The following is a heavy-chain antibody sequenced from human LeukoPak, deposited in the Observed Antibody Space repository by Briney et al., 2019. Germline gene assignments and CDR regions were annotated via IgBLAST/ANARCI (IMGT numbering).Heavy chain of an antibody. CDR3: ARHVLRIYYDSSGYPRTFDY. CDR2: IYYSGST. D-gene: IGHD3-22*01. V-gene: IGHV4-39*01. CDR1: GGSISSSSYY. Sequence: PSETLSLTCTVSGGSISSSSYYWGWIRQPPGKGLEWIGSIYYSGSTYYNPSLKSRVTISVDTSKNQFSLKLSSVTAADTAVYYCARHVLRIYYDSSGYPRTFDYWGQGTLVTVSS. J-gene: IGHJ4*02.